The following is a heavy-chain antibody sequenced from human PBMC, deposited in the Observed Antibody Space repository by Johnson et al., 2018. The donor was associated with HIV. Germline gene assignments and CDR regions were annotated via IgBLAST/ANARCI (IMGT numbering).Heavy chain of an antibody. V-gene: IGHV3-15*05. Sequence: VQLVESGGGVVQPGRSLRLSCAASGFTFSNAWMSWVRQAPGKGLEWVGRIKSKTDGGTTDYAAPVKGRFTISRDDSKNTLYLQMNSLRTEDTALYYCAKDGAVDAFDIWGQGTMVTVSS. D-gene: IGHD1-26*01. CDR2: IKSKTDGGTT. CDR3: AKDGAVDAFDI. CDR1: GFTFSNAW. J-gene: IGHJ3*02.